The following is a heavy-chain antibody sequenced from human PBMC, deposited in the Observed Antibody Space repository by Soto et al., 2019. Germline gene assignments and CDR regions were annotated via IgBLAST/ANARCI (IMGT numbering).Heavy chain of an antibody. CDR2: IIPIFGTA. D-gene: IGHD2-2*01. Sequence: SLKVSCKASGGTFSSYAISWVRQAPGQGLEWMGGIIPIFGTANYAQKFQGRVTITADESTSTAYMELSSLRSEDTAVYYCAIDRQYCSSTSCPAPWFDPWGQGTLVTVSS. CDR3: AIDRQYCSSTSCPAPWFDP. J-gene: IGHJ5*02. CDR1: GGTFSSYA. V-gene: IGHV1-69*13.